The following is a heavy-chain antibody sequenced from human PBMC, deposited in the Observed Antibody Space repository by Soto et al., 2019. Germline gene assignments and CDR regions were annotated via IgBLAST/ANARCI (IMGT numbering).Heavy chain of an antibody. CDR2: TYYRSRFFS. V-gene: IGHV6-1*01. CDR3: VRDRYSSSGWFDP. D-gene: IGHD3-10*01. CDR1: GDSVSSYSAA. J-gene: IGHJ5*02. Sequence: LSPTLSLTCAISGDSVSSYSAAWNWIRQSPSGGLEWLGRTYYRSRFFSDYAESVKSRIIINPDTSKNQFSLQLKSVTPEDTAVYYCVRDRYSSSGWFDPWGQGTPVTVSS.